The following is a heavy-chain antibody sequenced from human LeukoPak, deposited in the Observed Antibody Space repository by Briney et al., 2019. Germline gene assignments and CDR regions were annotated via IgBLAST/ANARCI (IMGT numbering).Heavy chain of an antibody. D-gene: IGHD3-3*01. V-gene: IGHV3-30*02. Sequence: PGGSLRLSCAASGFTSSSYGMHWVRQAPGKGLEWVAFIRYDGSNKYYADSVKGRFTISRDNSKNTLYLQMNSLRAEDTAVYYCAKDITIFGVVIFDYWGQGTLVTVSS. CDR2: IRYDGSNK. CDR3: AKDITIFGVVIFDY. J-gene: IGHJ4*02. CDR1: GFTSSSYG.